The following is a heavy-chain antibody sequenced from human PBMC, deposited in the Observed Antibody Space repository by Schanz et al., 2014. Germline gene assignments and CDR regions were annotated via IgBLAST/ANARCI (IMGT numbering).Heavy chain of an antibody. CDR2: ISPYNGHT. V-gene: IGHV1-18*01. J-gene: IGHJ4*02. D-gene: IGHD2-2*01. CDR1: GYTFTSYG. Sequence: QVQLVQSAPEVKKPGASVKVSCKASGYTFTSYGITWVRQAPGQGLEWMGWISPYNGHTEYGKKFQGRFTMTTDTSTTTAYLELRSLTSDDTAVFYCARDVPINDYWGQGTPVTVSS. CDR3: ARDVPINDY.